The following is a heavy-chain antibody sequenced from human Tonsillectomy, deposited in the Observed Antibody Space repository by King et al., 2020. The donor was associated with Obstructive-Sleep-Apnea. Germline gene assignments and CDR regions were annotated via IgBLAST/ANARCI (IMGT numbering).Heavy chain of an antibody. Sequence: VQLVESGGGVVQPGGSLRLSCAASGFTFSNYWMHWVRQGPGKGLVWVSRINSDGSSTIYADSVKGRFTISRDNAKNTLYLQMNSLRAEDTAVYYCARDCDRYSSGHDAFDIWGQGTMVTVSS. CDR2: INSDGSST. D-gene: IGHD5-18*01. CDR3: ARDCDRYSSGHDAFDI. V-gene: IGHV3-74*01. J-gene: IGHJ3*02. CDR1: GFTFSNYW.